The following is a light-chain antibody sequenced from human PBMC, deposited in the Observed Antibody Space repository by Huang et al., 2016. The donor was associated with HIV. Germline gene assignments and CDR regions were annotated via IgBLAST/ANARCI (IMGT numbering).Light chain of an antibody. CDR2: AAS. Sequence: DIQMTQSPSSLSASVGDRVTITCRASQSISVFLNWYQHKPGTAPKLLIYAASSLQRGVPSRFRGSGSGTDFTRTSTSMQPEDFATYYCQHSYSTPPWTFGQGTKVDIK. J-gene: IGKJ1*01. CDR3: QHSYSTPPWT. V-gene: IGKV1-39*01. CDR1: QSISVF.